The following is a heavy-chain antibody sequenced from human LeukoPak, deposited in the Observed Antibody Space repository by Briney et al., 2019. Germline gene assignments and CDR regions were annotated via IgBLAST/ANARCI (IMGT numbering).Heavy chain of an antibody. CDR3: AKDRYFYGSGTVGEFGS. Sequence: QPGGSLRLSCAASGFTFSSYDMSWVRQAPGKGLEWVSGISGSGGSTHYADSVKGRFTISRDNSKNTLYLQMNSLRAEDTAVYYCAKDRYFYGSGTVGEFGSWGQGTLVTVSS. CDR2: ISGSGGST. V-gene: IGHV3-23*01. D-gene: IGHD3-10*01. J-gene: IGHJ4*02. CDR1: GFTFSSYD.